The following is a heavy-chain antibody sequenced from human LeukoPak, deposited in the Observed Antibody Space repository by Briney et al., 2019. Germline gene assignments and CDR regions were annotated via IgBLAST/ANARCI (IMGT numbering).Heavy chain of an antibody. CDR3: ARVSSSWSGSFGY. CDR1: GYTFTSYA. Sequence: GASVKVSCKASGYTFTSYAMHWVRQAPGQSLEWMGWINAGNGNTKYSQKFQGRVTITGDTSASTAYMELSSLRSEDTAVYYCARVSSSWSGSFGYWGQGTLVTVSS. CDR2: INAGNGNT. J-gene: IGHJ4*02. V-gene: IGHV1-3*01. D-gene: IGHD6-13*01.